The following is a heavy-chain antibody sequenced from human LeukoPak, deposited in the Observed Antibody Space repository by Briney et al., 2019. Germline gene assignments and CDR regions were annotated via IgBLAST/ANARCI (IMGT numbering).Heavy chain of an antibody. CDR1: GYTVTTYY. J-gene: IGHJ6*02. Sequence: ASVNVSFTASGYTVTTYYMHWVRQAPGQGLEWMAILNPSGGSSNYAQKFQGRATLTRATSTGTVYMELSSLRSEDTAVYYCASVYKHGMDVWGQGTTVIVSS. CDR3: ASVYKHGMDV. V-gene: IGHV1-46*01. CDR2: LNPSGGSS. D-gene: IGHD5-24*01.